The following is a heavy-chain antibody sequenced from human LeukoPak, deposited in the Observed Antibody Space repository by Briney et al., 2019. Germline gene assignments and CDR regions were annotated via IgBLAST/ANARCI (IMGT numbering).Heavy chain of an antibody. CDR3: AKWRSSSWYPDYFDY. Sequence: PGGSLRLSCAASGFTFSSYAVSWVRQAPGKGLEWVSAISGSGGSTYYADSVKGRFTISRDNSKNTLYLQMNSLRAEDTAVYYCAKWRSSSWYPDYFDYWGQGTLVTVSS. CDR2: ISGSGGST. CDR1: GFTFSSYA. V-gene: IGHV3-23*01. J-gene: IGHJ4*02. D-gene: IGHD6-13*01.